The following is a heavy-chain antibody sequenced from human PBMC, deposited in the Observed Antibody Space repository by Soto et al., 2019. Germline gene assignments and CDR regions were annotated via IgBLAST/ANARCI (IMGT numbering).Heavy chain of an antibody. Sequence: PGGSLRLSCAASRFTFSSYAMSWVRQAPGKGLEWVSTISGSGGNTYHADSVKGRFTISRDNSKNTLYLQMNSLRDDDTAVYYCAKERWLDPWGQGTLVTVSS. J-gene: IGHJ5*02. CDR3: AKERWLDP. CDR2: ISGSGGNT. CDR1: RFTFSSYA. D-gene: IGHD6-19*01. V-gene: IGHV3-23*01.